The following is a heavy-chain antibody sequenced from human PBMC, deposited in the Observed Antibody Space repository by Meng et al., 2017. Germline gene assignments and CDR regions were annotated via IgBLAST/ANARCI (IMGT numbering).Heavy chain of an antibody. D-gene: IGHD1-26*01. Sequence: QRQQSGPGLVKPSQTLSLIWAISGDSVSSNSAAWNWIRQSPSRGLEWLGRAYYRSKWYHDYAESVKSRISIDPDTSKNQFSLQLRSVTPEDSAVYYCARGSYSFDSWGQRTLVTVSS. CDR2: AYYRSKWYH. CDR3: ARGSYSFDS. J-gene: IGHJ4*02. CDR1: GDSVSSNSAA. V-gene: IGHV6-1*01.